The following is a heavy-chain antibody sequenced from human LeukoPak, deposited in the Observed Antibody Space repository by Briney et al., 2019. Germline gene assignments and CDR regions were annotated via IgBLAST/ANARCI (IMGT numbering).Heavy chain of an antibody. J-gene: IGHJ3*01. CDR2: IYYSGST. V-gene: IGHV4-39*07. CDR3: ARGYYDFLSGYYTGAFDV. CDR1: GGSISSSSYY. D-gene: IGHD3-3*01. Sequence: SETPSLTCTVSGGSISSSSYYWGWIRQPPGKGLEWIGSIYYSGSTYYNPSPKSRVTISVDTSKNQFSLKLSSVTAADTAVYYCARGYYDFLSGYYTGAFDVWGQGTMVTVSS.